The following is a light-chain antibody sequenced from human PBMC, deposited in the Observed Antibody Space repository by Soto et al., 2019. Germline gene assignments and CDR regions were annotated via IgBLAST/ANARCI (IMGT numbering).Light chain of an antibody. Sequence: LNPPAYVTGAPLRAIPILCNGTSSDVGGYNYVSWYQQHPGKAPKLMIYDVSNRPSGVSNRFSGSKSGNTASLTISGLQAEDEADYYCSSYTSSSTLLYVFGTGTKVTVL. CDR1: SSDVGGYNY. CDR3: SSYTSSSTLLYV. CDR2: DVS. J-gene: IGLJ1*01. V-gene: IGLV2-14*01.